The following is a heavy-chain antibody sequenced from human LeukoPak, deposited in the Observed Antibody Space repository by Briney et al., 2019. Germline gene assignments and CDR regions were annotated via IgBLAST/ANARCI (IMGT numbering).Heavy chain of an antibody. Sequence: RGSLRLSCSASGFTFSRYAMHWVRQAPGKGLEYVSAISSNGGSTYYADSVKGRFTISRDNSKNTLYLQMSSLRAEDTAVYYCVKDGSGSYSTYHFDGRGHLATVTVSS. D-gene: IGHD3-10*01. V-gene: IGHV3-64D*06. J-gene: IGHJ6*02. CDR1: GFTFSRYA. CDR2: ISSNGGST. CDR3: VKDGSGSYSTYHFDG.